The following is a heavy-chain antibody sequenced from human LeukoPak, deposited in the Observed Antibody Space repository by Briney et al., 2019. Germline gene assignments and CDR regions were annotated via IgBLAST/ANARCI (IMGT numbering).Heavy chain of an antibody. D-gene: IGHD6-19*01. CDR2: VYYSVST. CDR3: ARVGYSSGWTETYFDY. J-gene: IGHJ4*02. Sequence: SETLSLTCTVSGXSISRSYWSWIRQPPGKRLEWIGYVYYSVSTNYNPSLKSRVTISVDTSRNQFSLKLSSVTAADTAVYYCARVGYSSGWTETYFDYWGQGPLVTVSS. V-gene: IGHV4-59*01. CDR1: GXSISRSY.